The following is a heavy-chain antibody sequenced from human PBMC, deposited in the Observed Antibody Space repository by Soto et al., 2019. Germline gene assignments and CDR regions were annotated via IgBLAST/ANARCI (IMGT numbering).Heavy chain of an antibody. Sequence: PSETLSLTCTVSSGSISTYYWSWIRQPPGKGLEWIGYIYYTGSTNYNPSLKTRVAISMDTSKNQFSLNLSSVTAADTAVYYCARAATTIISPPYYYGMDVWGQGTTVTVSS. D-gene: IGHD1-26*01. V-gene: IGHV4-59*01. CDR1: SGSISTYY. J-gene: IGHJ6*02. CDR3: ARAATTIISPPYYYGMDV. CDR2: IYYTGST.